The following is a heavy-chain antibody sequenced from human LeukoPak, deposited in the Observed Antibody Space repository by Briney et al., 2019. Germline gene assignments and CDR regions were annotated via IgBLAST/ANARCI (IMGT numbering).Heavy chain of an antibody. CDR3: AKDLQQLVRGDFDY. D-gene: IGHD6-13*01. CDR1: GFTFNDYA. J-gene: IGHJ4*02. Sequence: GGSLRLSCAASGFTFNDYAMHWVRQAPGKGLEWVSGISWNSGTIGYADSVKGRFTISRDNAKNSLFLKMNSLRAEDTALYYCAKDLQQLVRGDFDYWGQGTLVTVSS. V-gene: IGHV3-9*01. CDR2: ISWNSGTI.